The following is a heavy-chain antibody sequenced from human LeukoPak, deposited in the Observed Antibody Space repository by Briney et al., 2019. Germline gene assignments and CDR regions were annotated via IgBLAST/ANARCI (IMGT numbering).Heavy chain of an antibody. CDR3: ARDSRGSYYRSAFDI. V-gene: IGHV4-38-2*02. D-gene: IGHD1-26*01. J-gene: IGHJ3*02. Sequence: SETLSLTCAVSGYSISSGYYWGWIRQPPGKGLEWIGSIYHSGSTYYNPSLKSRVTISVDTSKNQFSLKLSSVTAADTAVYYCARDSRGSYYRSAFDIWGQGTMVTVSS. CDR2: IYHSGST. CDR1: GYSISSGYY.